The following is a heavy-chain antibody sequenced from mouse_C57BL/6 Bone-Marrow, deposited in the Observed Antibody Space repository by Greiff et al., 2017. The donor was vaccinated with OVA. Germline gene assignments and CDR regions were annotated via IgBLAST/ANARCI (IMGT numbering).Heavy chain of an antibody. CDR2: INPNNGGT. CDR3: ARGGNDGYNDY. Sequence: VQLQQSGPELVKPGASVKISCKASGYTFTDYYMNWVKQSHGKSLEWIGDINPNNGGTSYNQKFKGKATLTVDKSSSTAYMELRSLTSEDSAVYYCARGGNDGYNDYWGQGTTLTLSA. V-gene: IGHV1-26*01. J-gene: IGHJ2*01. CDR1: GYTFTDYY. D-gene: IGHD2-3*01.